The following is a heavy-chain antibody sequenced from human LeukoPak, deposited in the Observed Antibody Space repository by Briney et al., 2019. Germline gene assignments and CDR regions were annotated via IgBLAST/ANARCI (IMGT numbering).Heavy chain of an antibody. CDR1: GGSILHNY. V-gene: IGHV4-59*01. D-gene: IGHD3-22*01. Sequence: SLTLYLTSTVSGGSILHNYWSWMHPPPAHELLWVVHIYYSGSTYYNPSLKSRVTISVDTSKNQFSLKLTSVTAADTAVYYCARGSGSSVHYPQLHSDYWGQGALVTVSS. CDR2: IYYSGST. CDR3: ARGSGSSVHYPQLHSDY. J-gene: IGHJ4*02.